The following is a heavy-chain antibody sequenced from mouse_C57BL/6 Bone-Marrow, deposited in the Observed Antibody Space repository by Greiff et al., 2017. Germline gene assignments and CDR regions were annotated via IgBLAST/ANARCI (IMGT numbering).Heavy chain of an antibody. V-gene: IGHV1-85*01. J-gene: IGHJ1*03. D-gene: IGHD1-1*01. Sequence: QVQLQQSGPELVKPGASVKLSCTASGYTFTSYDINWVKQRPGQGLEWIGWIYPRDGSTKYNEKFKGKATLTVDTSSSTAYMELHSLTSEDSAVYFCARPTTVVATGNWYFDVWGTGTTVTVSS. CDR1: GYTFTSYD. CDR3: ARPTTVVATGNWYFDV. CDR2: IYPRDGST.